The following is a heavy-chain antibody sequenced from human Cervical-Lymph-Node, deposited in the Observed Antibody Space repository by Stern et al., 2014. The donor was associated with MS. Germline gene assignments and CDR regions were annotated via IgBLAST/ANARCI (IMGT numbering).Heavy chain of an antibody. CDR1: GYTFTTYG. CDR3: ARDQIGTLLDY. V-gene: IGHV1-18*04. Sequence: QVQLVQSGAEMKKPGASVKVSCKASGYTFTTYGISWVRQAPGQGLEWMGWINTYSGKTKYAGQFQGRVTMTTDTSSTTASMELRSLTSDDTAMYFCARDQIGTLLDYWGQGTLVTVSS. J-gene: IGHJ4*02. D-gene: IGHD6-13*01. CDR2: INTYSGKT.